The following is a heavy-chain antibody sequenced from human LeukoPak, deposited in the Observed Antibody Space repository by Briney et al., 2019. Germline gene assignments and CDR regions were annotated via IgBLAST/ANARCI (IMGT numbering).Heavy chain of an antibody. CDR2: INHSGST. CDR3: ARVPVWSGYPY. CDR1: GGSFSGYY. Sequence: SETLSLTCAVYGGSFSGYYWSWIRQPPGKGLEWIGEINHSGSTNYNPSLKGRVTISVDTSKNQFSLKLSSVTAADTAAYYCARVPVWSGYPYWGQGTLVTVSS. J-gene: IGHJ4*02. V-gene: IGHV4-34*01. D-gene: IGHD3-3*01.